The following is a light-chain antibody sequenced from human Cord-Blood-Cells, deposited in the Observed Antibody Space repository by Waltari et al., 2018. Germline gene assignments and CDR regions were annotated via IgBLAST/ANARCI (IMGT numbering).Light chain of an antibody. CDR1: QSISSY. CDR2: AAS. Sequence: IQMTQSQSSLSASVGDRVTITCQASQSISSYLNWYQQKPGKAHKLLIYAASSLQSGVPSRFSGSGSGTDFTLTISSLQPEDFATYYCQQSYSTPITFGQGTRLEIK. J-gene: IGKJ5*01. CDR3: QQSYSTPIT. V-gene: IGKV1-39*01.